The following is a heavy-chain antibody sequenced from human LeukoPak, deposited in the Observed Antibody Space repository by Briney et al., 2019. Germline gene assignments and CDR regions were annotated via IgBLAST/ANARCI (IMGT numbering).Heavy chain of an antibody. CDR2: ISYDGSNK. D-gene: IGHD6-19*01. J-gene: IGHJ4*02. Sequence: GGSLRLSCAASGFTFSSYGMHWVRQAPGKGLEWVAVISYDGSNKYYADSVKGRFTISRDNSKNTLYLQMNSLRAEDTAVYYCARVEYSSGWGNFDYWGQGTLVTVSS. V-gene: IGHV3-30*03. CDR3: ARVEYSSGWGNFDY. CDR1: GFTFSSYG.